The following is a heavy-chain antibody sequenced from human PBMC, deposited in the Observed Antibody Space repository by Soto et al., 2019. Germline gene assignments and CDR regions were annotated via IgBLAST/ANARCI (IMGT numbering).Heavy chain of an antibody. J-gene: IGHJ5*02. CDR1: GGSISSGGYY. D-gene: IGHD1-26*01. CDR3: ARVGRGVGATTVWFDP. CDR2: IYYSGST. Sequence: SETLSLTCTVSGGSISSGGYYWSWIRQHPGKGLEWIGYIYYSGSTYYNPSLKSRVTISVDTSKNQFSLKLSSVTAADTAVYYCARVGRGVGATTVWFDPWGQGTLVTVS. V-gene: IGHV4-31*03.